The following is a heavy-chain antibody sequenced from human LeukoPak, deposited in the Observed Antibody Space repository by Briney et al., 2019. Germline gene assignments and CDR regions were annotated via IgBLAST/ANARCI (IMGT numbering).Heavy chain of an antibody. CDR2: IYWDNDK. V-gene: IGHV2-5*02. D-gene: IGHD3-10*01. Sequence: SGPTLVKPTQTLTLTCSFSGFSLRTDGVGVGWIRQPPGKALEWLALIYWDNDKTYNPSLKNRLTITKDTSKNQVVLTMTNMDPVDTATYYCAHSPSFTFFRGKIYYYHYMDVWGKGTTVTVSS. J-gene: IGHJ6*03. CDR1: GFSLRTDGVG. CDR3: AHSPSFTFFRGKIYYYHYMDV.